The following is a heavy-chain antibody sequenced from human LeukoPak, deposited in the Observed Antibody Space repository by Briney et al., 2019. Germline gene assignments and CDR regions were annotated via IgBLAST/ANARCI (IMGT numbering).Heavy chain of an antibody. J-gene: IGHJ3*02. CDR1: GFTFSSYR. CDR2: ISSSSSYI. D-gene: IGHD3-22*01. Sequence: KSAGSLRLSCAASGFTFSSYRMNWVRQAPGKGLEWVSSISSSSSYIYYADSVKGRFTIYRDNAKNSLYLQMNSLRAEDTAVYYCARDGASAGYYGFDIWGQGTMVTV. V-gene: IGHV3-21*01. CDR3: ARDGASAGYYGFDI.